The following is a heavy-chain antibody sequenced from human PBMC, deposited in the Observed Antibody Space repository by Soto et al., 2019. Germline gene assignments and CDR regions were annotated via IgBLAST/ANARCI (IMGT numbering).Heavy chain of an antibody. D-gene: IGHD3-10*01. J-gene: IGHJ4*02. Sequence: EVQLVESGGGLVQPGGSLRLSCAASGFTFSSYWMSWVRQAPGKGLEWVANIKKDGSEKYNVDFVKGRFTISRDNAKNSLYLQMNRLRVEDTAVYYCARAYGSGSFSGYWGQGTLVTVSS. CDR1: GFTFSSYW. CDR3: ARAYGSGSFSGY. CDR2: IKKDGSEK. V-gene: IGHV3-7*01.